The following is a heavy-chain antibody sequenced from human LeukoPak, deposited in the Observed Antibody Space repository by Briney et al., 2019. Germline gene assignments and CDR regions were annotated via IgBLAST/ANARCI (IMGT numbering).Heavy chain of an antibody. CDR2: IKQDGSDK. D-gene: IGHD4-17*01. CDR1: GFTFSSHW. CDR3: AREQYGDHFDY. J-gene: IGHJ4*02. Sequence: GGSLRLSCAASGFTFSSHWMSWVRQAPGKGLEWVANIKQDGSDKYYVASVKGRFTISRDNAKNSLYLQMNSLRAEDTAVYYCAREQYGDHFDYWGQGTLVTVSS. V-gene: IGHV3-7*03.